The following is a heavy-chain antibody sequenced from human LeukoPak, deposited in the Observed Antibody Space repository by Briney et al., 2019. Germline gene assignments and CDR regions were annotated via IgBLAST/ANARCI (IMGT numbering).Heavy chain of an antibody. CDR3: ARGGNPRIDY. V-gene: IGHV4-59*01. D-gene: IGHD4-23*01. Sequence: SETLSLTCTVSGGSISSYYWTWIRQPPGRGLEWIGYIYYSGTTNYNPSLKSRVTISVDTSKNQFSLKLSSVTAADTAVYYCARGGNPRIDYWGQGTLVTVSS. J-gene: IGHJ4*02. CDR1: GGSISSYY. CDR2: IYYSGTT.